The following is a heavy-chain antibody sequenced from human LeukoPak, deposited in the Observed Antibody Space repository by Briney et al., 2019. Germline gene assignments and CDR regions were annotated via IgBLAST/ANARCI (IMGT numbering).Heavy chain of an antibody. D-gene: IGHD6-6*01. CDR2: INPHNGGT. J-gene: IGHJ5*02. CDR3: AGHSSSSEGWFHP. CDR1: GITFTDYF. V-gene: IGHV1-2*02. Sequence: VASVKVSCKASGITFTDYFIHWVRQAPGQGLEWMGWINPHNGGTNYGQKSQGRVTMTRDTSINTVYMEVTRLTSADTAIYYCAGHSSSSEGWFHPWGEGIQVRVSS.